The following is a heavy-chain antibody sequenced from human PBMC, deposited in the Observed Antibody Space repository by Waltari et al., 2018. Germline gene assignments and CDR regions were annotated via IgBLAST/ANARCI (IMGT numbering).Heavy chain of an antibody. CDR1: GAPIGSRDC. CDR3: VGQSINVVFDS. J-gene: IGHJ4*02. D-gene: IGHD2-21*01. Sequence: QVQLQESGPGLVKPSGTLSLTCAVPGAPIGSRDCWSWVRQPPGKGLEGLGELYRDGSTLYNPSLRGRVTISGDQTNNLFSLKVTSMTAADTAVYYCVGQSINVVFDSWGPGTLVTVSS. CDR2: LYRDGST. V-gene: IGHV4-4*02.